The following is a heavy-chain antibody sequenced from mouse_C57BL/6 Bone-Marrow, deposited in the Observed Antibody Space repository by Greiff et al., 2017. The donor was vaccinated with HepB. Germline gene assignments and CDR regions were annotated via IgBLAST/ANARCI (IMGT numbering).Heavy chain of an antibody. V-gene: IGHV1-47*01. Sequence: VQRVESGAELVKPGASVKMSCKASGYTFTTYPIEWMKQNHGKSLEWIGNFHPYNDDTKYNEKFKGKATLTVEKSSSTVYLELSRLTSDDSAVYYCARGDGSSPYAMDYWGQGTSVTVSS. CDR2: FHPYNDDT. CDR1: GYTFTTYP. J-gene: IGHJ4*01. D-gene: IGHD1-1*01. CDR3: ARGDGSSPYAMDY.